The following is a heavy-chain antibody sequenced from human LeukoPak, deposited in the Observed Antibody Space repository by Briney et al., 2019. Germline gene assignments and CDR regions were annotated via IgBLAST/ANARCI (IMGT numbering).Heavy chain of an antibody. CDR3: ARFLEYCSSSSCYTTDY. D-gene: IGHD2-2*02. CDR1: GFTFSSYW. J-gene: IGHJ4*02. V-gene: IGHV3-74*01. Sequence: GGSMRLSCAASGFTFSSYWMHWVSQAPGKGLVWVSCINSDGSNTSYADSVKGRFTISRDNAKNTLFLQMNSLRAEDTAVYYCARFLEYCSSSSCYTTDYWGQGTLVTVSS. CDR2: INSDGSNT.